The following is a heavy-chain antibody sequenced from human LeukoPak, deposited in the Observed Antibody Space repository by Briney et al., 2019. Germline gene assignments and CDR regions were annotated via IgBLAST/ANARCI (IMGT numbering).Heavy chain of an antibody. CDR1: GGSISSGSYY. Sequence: TSETLSLTCTVSGGSISSGSYYWSWIRQPAGKGLEWIGRIYTSGSTNYNPSLKSRVTISVDTSRNQFSLKLSSVTAADTAVYYCARHRGYSPDAFDIWGQGTMVTVSS. D-gene: IGHD5-12*01. V-gene: IGHV4-61*02. J-gene: IGHJ3*02. CDR3: ARHRGYSPDAFDI. CDR2: IYTSGST.